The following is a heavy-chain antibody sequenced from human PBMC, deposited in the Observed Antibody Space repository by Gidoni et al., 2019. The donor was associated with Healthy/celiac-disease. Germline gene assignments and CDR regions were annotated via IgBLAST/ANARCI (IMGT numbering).Heavy chain of an antibody. V-gene: IGHV1-46*03. J-gene: IGHJ4*02. CDR1: GYTFTSYY. CDR3: ARDPSGIVGAQGDY. D-gene: IGHD1-26*01. Sequence: QVQLVQSGAEGKQRGAAVQVSCKAAGYTFTSYYMPWVRQAPGQGLEWMGIINPSGGSTSYAQKFQGRVTMTRATSTSTVYMELSSLRSEDTAVYYCARDPSGIVGAQGDYWGQGTLVTVSS. CDR2: INPSGGST.